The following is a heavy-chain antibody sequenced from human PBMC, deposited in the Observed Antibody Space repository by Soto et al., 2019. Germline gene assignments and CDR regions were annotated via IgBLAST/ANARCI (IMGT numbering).Heavy chain of an antibody. CDR1: GGSISSYY. Sequence: PSETLSLTCTVSGGSISSYYWSWIRQPPGKGLEWIGYIYYSGSTNYNPSLKSRVTISVDTSKNQFSLKLSSVTAADTAVYYCARGAGYWGQGTLVTVAS. J-gene: IGHJ4*02. CDR3: ARGAGY. CDR2: IYYSGST. V-gene: IGHV4-59*12.